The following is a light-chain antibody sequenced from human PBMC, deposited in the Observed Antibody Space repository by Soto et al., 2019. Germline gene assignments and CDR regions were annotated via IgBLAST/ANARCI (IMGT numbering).Light chain of an antibody. V-gene: IGLV1-40*01. CDR2: ANN. CDR3: QSYDSSLSGSVV. CDR1: RSNIGAGFD. Sequence: QSVLTQPPSVSGAPGQRVTISCTGRRSNIGAGFDVNWYQQLPGTAPKLLIYANNNRPSGVPDRFSGSQSATSASLAITGLQAEDEADYYCQSYDSSLSGSVVFGGGTKLTVL. J-gene: IGLJ2*01.